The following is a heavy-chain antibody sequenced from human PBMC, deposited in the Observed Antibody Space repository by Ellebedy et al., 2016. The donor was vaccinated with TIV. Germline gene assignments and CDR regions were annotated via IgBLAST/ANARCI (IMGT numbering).Heavy chain of an antibody. V-gene: IGHV3-23*01. Sequence: PGGSLRLSCAASGLTSSNHILAWVRQAPEKGLEWVSPISLIDGSIYYAESVKGRFTISTDSSKTSIYLQMSSLTVEDTALYSCAREGYTSGWCGAFDIWGQGTTVVVSA. CDR3: AREGYTSGWCGAFDI. J-gene: IGHJ3*02. CDR1: GLTSSNHI. D-gene: IGHD6-19*01. CDR2: ISLIDGSI.